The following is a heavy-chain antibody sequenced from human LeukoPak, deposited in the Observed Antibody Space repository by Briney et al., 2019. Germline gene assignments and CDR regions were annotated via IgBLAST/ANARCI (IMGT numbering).Heavy chain of an antibody. CDR3: AELGITMIGGV. D-gene: IGHD3-10*02. J-gene: IGHJ6*04. Sequence: PGGSLRLSCAASGSTFSSYEMNWVRQAPGKGLEWGSYISSSGSTIYYADSVKGRFTISRDKAKNSLYLQMNSLRAEDTAVYYCAELGITMIGGVWGKGTTVTISS. V-gene: IGHV3-48*03. CDR2: ISSSGSTI. CDR1: GSTFSSYE.